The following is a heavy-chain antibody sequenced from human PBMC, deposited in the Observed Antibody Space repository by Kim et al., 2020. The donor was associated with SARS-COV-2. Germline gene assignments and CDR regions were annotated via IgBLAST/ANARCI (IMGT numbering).Heavy chain of an antibody. D-gene: IGHD2-2*01. J-gene: IGHJ6*02. CDR3: ARDRGGIVVVPAAASRSSYYYYGMDV. CDR1: GGSFSGYY. Sequence: SETLSLTCAVYGGSFSGYYWSWIRQPPGKGLEWIGEINHSGSTNYNPSLKSRVTISVDTSKNQFSLKLSSVTAADTAVYYCARDRGGIVVVPAAASRSSYYYYGMDVWGQGTTVTVSS. V-gene: IGHV4-34*01. CDR2: INHSGST.